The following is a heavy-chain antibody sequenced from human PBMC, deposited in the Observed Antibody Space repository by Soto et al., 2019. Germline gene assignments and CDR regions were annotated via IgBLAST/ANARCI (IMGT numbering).Heavy chain of an antibody. CDR1: GYSFTSYW. V-gene: IGHV5-51*01. CDR2: IYPGDSDT. D-gene: IGHD3-22*01. CDR3: ARRAYCYDSSGYYYRWYFDL. Sequence: PGESLKISCKGSGYSFTSYWIGWVRQMPGKGLEWMGIIYPGDSDTRYSPSFQGQVTISADKSISTAYLQWSSLEASDTAMYYCARRAYCYDSSGYYYRWYFDLWGRGTLVTVSS. J-gene: IGHJ2*01.